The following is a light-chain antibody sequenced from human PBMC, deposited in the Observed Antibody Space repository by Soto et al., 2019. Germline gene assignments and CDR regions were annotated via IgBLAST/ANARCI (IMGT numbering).Light chain of an antibody. CDR1: SSNIGSNY. CDR3: ATWDDSLIGVI. V-gene: IGLV1-47*01. CDR2: MNN. J-gene: IGLJ2*01. Sequence: QSVLTQPPSASGTPGQRVTISCFGSSSNIGSNYVYWYQQLPGTAPKLLIYMNNQRPSGVFDRFSGSKSGTSASLAISGLRSEDEADYYCATWDDSLIGVIFGGGTKLTVL.